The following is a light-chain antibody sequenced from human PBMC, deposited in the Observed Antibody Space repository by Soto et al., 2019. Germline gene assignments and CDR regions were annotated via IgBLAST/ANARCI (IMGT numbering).Light chain of an antibody. CDR1: QSISSW. Sequence: DIQMTQSPSTLSASVGDRVTITCRASQSISSWLAWYQQKPGKAPKLLIYDASSLESGVPSRFSGSVSGTEFTLTISSLQPDYFATYYCQQYNSYSPAITFGPGTKVDIK. CDR3: QQYNSYSPAIT. J-gene: IGKJ3*01. V-gene: IGKV1-5*01. CDR2: DAS.